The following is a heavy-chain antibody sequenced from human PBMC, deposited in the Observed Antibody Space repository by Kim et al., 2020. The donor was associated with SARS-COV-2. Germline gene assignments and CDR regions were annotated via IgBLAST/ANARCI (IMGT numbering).Heavy chain of an antibody. CDR1: GFTFTTYA. CDR3: DKELRVPTKPTGGDFVDS. V-gene: IGHV3-23*01. Sequence: GGSLRLSCVASGFTFTTYAMNWVRQAPGKGLEWVSGMSGCGGSTYYADSVKGRVTISIDSSKDTLSLQMNRLRVEDTAVYYCDKELRVPTKPTGGDFVDSWGQGTLVTVSS. J-gene: IGHJ4*02. D-gene: IGHD5-12*01. CDR2: MSGCGGST.